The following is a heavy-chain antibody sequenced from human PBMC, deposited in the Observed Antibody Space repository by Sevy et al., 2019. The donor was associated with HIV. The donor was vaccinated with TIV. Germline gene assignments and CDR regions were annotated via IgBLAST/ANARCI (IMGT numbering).Heavy chain of an antibody. CDR2: INHSGST. D-gene: IGHD5-18*01. Sequence: SETLSLTCAVYGGSFSGYYRSWIRQPPGKWLEWIGEINHSGSTNYNPSLKSRVTISVDTSKNQFSLKLSSVTAADTAVYYCARRRGYSHGLLDPWGQGTLVTVSS. CDR3: ARRRGYSHGLLDP. V-gene: IGHV4-34*01. J-gene: IGHJ5*02. CDR1: GGSFSGYY.